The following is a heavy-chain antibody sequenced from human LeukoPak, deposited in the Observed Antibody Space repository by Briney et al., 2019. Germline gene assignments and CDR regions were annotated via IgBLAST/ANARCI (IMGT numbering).Heavy chain of an antibody. V-gene: IGHV1-69*02. Sequence: SVKVSCKASGYTFTGYFLHWVRQAPGQGLEWMGRIIPILGIANYAQKFQGRVTITADKSTSTAYMELSSLRSEDTAVYYCASKGYCSGGSCYSFDCWGQGTLVTVSS. D-gene: IGHD2-15*01. CDR3: ASKGYCSGGSCYSFDC. CDR1: GYTFTGYF. CDR2: IIPILGIA. J-gene: IGHJ4*02.